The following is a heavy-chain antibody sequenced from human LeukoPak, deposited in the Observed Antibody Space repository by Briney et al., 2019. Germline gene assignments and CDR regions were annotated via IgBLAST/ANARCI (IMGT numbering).Heavy chain of an antibody. Sequence: SETLSLTCTVSGDSISGSSYYWGWIRQPPGKGLEWIGSIYYSGSTYFKSSLKSRVTISVDTSKNQFSLKLSSVTAADTAVYYCARPWGIGDWAFDFWGQGTMVTVSS. J-gene: IGHJ3*01. CDR2: IYYSGST. CDR1: GDSISGSSYY. V-gene: IGHV4-39*01. CDR3: ARPWGIGDWAFDF. D-gene: IGHD3-16*01.